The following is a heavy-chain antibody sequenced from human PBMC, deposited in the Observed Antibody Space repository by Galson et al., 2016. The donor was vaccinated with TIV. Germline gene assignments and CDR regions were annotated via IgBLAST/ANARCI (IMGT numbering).Heavy chain of an antibody. Sequence: SETLSLTCTVSGDSVTTNFWTWIRRPAGKGLEWLGRMYAGGSSDYNPPLNSRHTISRDRSSNRCPLTLRSVTAADPAVYHCAREYSGTFRYFDYWGRGTHVTVSS. CDR1: GDSVTTNF. J-gene: IGHJ4*02. CDR3: AREYSGTFRYFDY. CDR2: MYAGGSS. V-gene: IGHV4-4*07. D-gene: IGHD5-12*01.